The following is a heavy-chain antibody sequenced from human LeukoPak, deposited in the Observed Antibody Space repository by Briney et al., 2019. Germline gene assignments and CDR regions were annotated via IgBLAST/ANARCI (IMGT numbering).Heavy chain of an antibody. Sequence: GGSLRLSCAASGFTFSNAWMTWVRQAPGKGLEWVSAMSGSSGSTYYADSVKGRFTISRDNSRNTLYLHMNSLRADDTAVYYCVKGRLTGDDWGQGSLVTVSS. CDR3: VKGRLTGDD. J-gene: IGHJ4*02. D-gene: IGHD7-27*01. CDR1: GFTFSNAW. CDR2: MSGSSGST. V-gene: IGHV3-23*01.